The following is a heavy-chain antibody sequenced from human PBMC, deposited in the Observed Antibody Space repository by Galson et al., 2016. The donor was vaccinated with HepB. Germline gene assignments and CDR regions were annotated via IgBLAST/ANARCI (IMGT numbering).Heavy chain of an antibody. CDR2: ISTRSSYI. CDR3: ARTLPRAGAFDI. CDR1: GFTFSISS. Sequence: SLRLSCAASGFTFSISSMNWVHQAPGKGLEWVSSISTRSSYIYYADSVKGRFTISRDNAKNSLYLQMNSLRAEDTAVYYCARTLPRAGAFDIWGQGTMVTVPS. V-gene: IGHV3-21*01. J-gene: IGHJ3*02.